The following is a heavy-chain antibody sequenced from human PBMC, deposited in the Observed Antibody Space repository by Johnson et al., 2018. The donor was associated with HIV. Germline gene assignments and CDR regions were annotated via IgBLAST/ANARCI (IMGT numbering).Heavy chain of an antibody. CDR1: GFTFSSYA. Sequence: QVQLVESGGGVVQPGRSLRLSCAASGFTFSSYAVHWVRQAPGKGLEWVAVISYDGNSKYYGDSVKGRFTISRDNSKNTLYLQMNSLRAGDTAVYYCSRLPTGYSRDGFDIWGQGTMVTVSS. V-gene: IGHV3-30*04. D-gene: IGHD5-18*01. J-gene: IGHJ3*02. CDR2: ISYDGNSK. CDR3: SRLPTGYSRDGFDI.